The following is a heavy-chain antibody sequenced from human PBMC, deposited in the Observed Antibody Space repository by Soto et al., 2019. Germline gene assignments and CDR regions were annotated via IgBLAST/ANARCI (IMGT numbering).Heavy chain of an antibody. D-gene: IGHD2-15*01. CDR2: INHNGST. Sequence: QVQLQQWGAGLLKPSETLSLTCAVYGGSFSGYYCSWILQRPGKGLEWIGEINHNGSTNYNPSLKSRVTLSVATSKNQFSLKLSSVTAAATAVYYCARAAPRSCSGGSCYSGRDYCGPGTLVTVSS. J-gene: IGHJ4*02. CDR3: ARAAPRSCSGGSCYSGRDY. CDR1: GGSFSGYY. V-gene: IGHV4-34*01.